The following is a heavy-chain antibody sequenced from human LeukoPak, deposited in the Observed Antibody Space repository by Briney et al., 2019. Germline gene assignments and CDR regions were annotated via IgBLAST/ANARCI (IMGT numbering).Heavy chain of an antibody. D-gene: IGHD6-13*01. V-gene: IGHV3-7*01. CDR3: ASSSWAPYYFDY. CDR2: IKQDGSEK. CDR1: GFTFSSYW. Sequence: RLSCAASGFTFSSYWMSWVRQAPGKGVEWVADIKQDGSEKYYVDSVKGRFTISRDNAKKSLYLQMNSLRAEDTAVYYCASSSWAPYYFDYWGQGTLVTVSS. J-gene: IGHJ4*02.